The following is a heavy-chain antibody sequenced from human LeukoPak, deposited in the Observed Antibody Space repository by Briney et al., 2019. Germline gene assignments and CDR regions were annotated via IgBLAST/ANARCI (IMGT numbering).Heavy chain of an antibody. CDR1: GFTFSSYA. CDR3: AKGIVGLDEGIDY. J-gene: IGHJ4*02. V-gene: IGHV3-23*01. Sequence: GGSLRLSCAAPGFTFSSYAMSWVRQAPGKGLEWVSAISGSGGSTYYADSVKGRFTISRDNSKNTLYLQMNSLRAEDTAVYYCAKGIVGLDEGIDYWGQGTLVTVSS. D-gene: IGHD2-21*01. CDR2: ISGSGGST.